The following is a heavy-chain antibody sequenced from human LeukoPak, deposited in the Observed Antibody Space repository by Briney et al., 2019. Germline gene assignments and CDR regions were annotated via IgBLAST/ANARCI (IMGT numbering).Heavy chain of an antibody. V-gene: IGHV3-7*01. CDR2: IKKDGSEK. D-gene: IGHD5-18*01. CDR3: ARHLSGVTGHTYGRGIDY. CDR1: GFTFSSYW. J-gene: IGHJ4*02. Sequence: SGGSLRLSCAASGFTFSSYWMGWVRQAPGKGLEWVANIKKDGSEKYYVDSVKGRFTISRDNAKKSLYLQMNSLRAEDTAVYYCARHLSGVTGHTYGRGIDYWGQGTLVTVSS.